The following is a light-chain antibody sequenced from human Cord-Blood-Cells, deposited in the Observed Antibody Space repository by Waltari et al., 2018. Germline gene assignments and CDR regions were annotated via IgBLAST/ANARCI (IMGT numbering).Light chain of an antibody. V-gene: IGLV2-14*01. CDR1: SSDVGGSNY. CDR2: DFS. Sequence: SALTQPPSVFGPLDQPLTIPSPGTSSDVGGSNYVSWYQQHPGKAPKLMIYDFSNRPSGVSNRFSGSKSGNTASLTISGLQAEDEADYYCSSYTSSSTRVFGGGTKLTVL. CDR3: SSYTSSSTRV. J-gene: IGLJ2*01.